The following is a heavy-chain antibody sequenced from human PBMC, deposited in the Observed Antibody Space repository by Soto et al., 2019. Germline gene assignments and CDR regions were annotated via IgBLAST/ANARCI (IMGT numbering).Heavy chain of an antibody. J-gene: IGHJ4*02. CDR2: ISATGVKT. D-gene: IGHD3-22*01. CDR1: GFTISNYA. Sequence: PGGSLILYCAASGFTISNYAMYWVRQAPGKGLEWVSGISATGVKTYSADYVKGRLTMTRDNSKDTVYLEMNSLRAEDKAVYNRTNSRSAMIYYFDFWGLGAHVTVSS. V-gene: IGHV3-23*01. CDR3: TNSRSAMIYYFDF.